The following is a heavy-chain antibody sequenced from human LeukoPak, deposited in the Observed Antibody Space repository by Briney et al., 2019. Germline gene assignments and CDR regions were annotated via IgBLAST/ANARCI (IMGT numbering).Heavy chain of an antibody. V-gene: IGHV1-24*01. CDR3: ATDRIRTYYFDY. D-gene: IGHD5-18*01. CDR2: FDPEDCET. Sequence: ASVKGSCKVSGYTLTELSMHWVRQAPGKGLEWMGGFDPEDCETIYAQKFQGRVTMTEDTSTDTAYMELSSLRSEDTAVYYCATDRIRTYYFDYSGEGTLVTASS. J-gene: IGHJ4*02. CDR1: GYTLTELS.